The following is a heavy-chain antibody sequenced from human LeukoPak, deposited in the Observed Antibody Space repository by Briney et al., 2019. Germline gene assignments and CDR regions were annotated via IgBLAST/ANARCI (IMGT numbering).Heavy chain of an antibody. V-gene: IGHV3-21*01. CDR1: GFTFSSYS. CDR3: ARMYDFWSGYLY. CDR2: ISTDSTYM. Sequence: GGSLRLSCAASGFTFSSYSMNWVRQAPGKGLEWVSSISTDSTYMHYADSVKGRFTISRDNAKNSLFLQTNSLRAEDTAIYYCARMYDFWSGYLYWGQGTLVTVSS. D-gene: IGHD3-3*01. J-gene: IGHJ4*02.